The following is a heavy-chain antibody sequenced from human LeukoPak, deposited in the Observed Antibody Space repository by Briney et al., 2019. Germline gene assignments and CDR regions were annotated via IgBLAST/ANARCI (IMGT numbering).Heavy chain of an antibody. CDR1: GFPFSSYS. CDR3: ARVGVGATSFQH. J-gene: IGHJ1*01. Sequence: PGGSLRLSCAASGFPFSSYSMNWVRQAPGKGLEWVSSISSSSSYIYYADSVKGRFTISRDNAKNSLYLQMNSLRAEDTAVYYCARVGVGATSFQHWGQGTLVTVSS. V-gene: IGHV3-21*01. D-gene: IGHD1-26*01. CDR2: ISSSSSYI.